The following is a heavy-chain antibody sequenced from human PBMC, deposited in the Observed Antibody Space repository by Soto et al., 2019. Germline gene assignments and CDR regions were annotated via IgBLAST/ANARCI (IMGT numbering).Heavy chain of an antibody. CDR3: ARGRWLRSSLDY. CDR1: GGSFSGYY. J-gene: IGHJ4*02. Sequence: QVQLQQWGAGLLKPSETLSLTCAVYGGSFSGYYWSWIRQPPGKGLEWNGESNHSGSTNYNPSLKTRLTISVDTDQNQFSLKLSSVPCADTAVYYCARGRWLRSSLDYWGQGTLVTVSS. V-gene: IGHV4-34*01. CDR2: SNHSGST. D-gene: IGHD5-12*01.